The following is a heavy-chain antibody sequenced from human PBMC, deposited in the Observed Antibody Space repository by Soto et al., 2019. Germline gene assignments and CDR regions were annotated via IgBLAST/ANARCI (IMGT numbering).Heavy chain of an antibody. CDR3: ARASYDSVWATFRSYYFDF. D-gene: IGHD3-16*02. Sequence: PSETLSLTCSVSGGSIRGGAYYWSCIRKPPGKGLEWIGNMYYSGSTNYNPSLRSRVTMSVDTSKNQFSLNLDSVTAADTAVYFCARASYDSVWATFRSYYFDFWGQGTLVTVSS. CDR1: GGSIRGGAYY. J-gene: IGHJ4*02. V-gene: IGHV4-61*08. CDR2: MYYSGST.